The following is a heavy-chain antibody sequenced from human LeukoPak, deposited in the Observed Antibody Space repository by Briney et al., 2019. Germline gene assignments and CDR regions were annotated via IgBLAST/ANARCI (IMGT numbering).Heavy chain of an antibody. CDR3: ARDGGNPSPKLYQRANNWFDP. J-gene: IGHJ5*02. CDR1: GFTFSSYS. Sequence: GGSLRLSCAASGFTFSSYSFNWVRQVPGKGLEWVSSITTTFYTYYTDSVKGRFTISRDNSKNTLYLQMNSLRAEDTAVYYCARDGGNPSPKLYQRANNWFDPWGQGTLVTVSS. V-gene: IGHV3-21*01. D-gene: IGHD3-16*01. CDR2: ITTTFYT.